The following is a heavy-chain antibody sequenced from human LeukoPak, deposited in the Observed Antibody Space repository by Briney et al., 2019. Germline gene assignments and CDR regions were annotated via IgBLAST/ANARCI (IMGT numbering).Heavy chain of an antibody. J-gene: IGHJ5*02. CDR3: ARDAGNSGYGCDL. CDR2: IRSSSET. D-gene: IGHD5-12*01. Sequence: GGSLRLSCAASGFIFSQYSMNCVRQAPGKGLEWVSHIRSSSETFYADSVKGRFTISRDNARNSLYLQMNNSRGEDTAIYYCARDAGNSGYGCDLWGQGTLVTVFS. V-gene: IGHV3-48*01. CDR1: GFIFSQYS.